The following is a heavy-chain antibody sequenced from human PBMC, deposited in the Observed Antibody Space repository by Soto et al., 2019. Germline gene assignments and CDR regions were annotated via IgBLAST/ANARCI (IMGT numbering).Heavy chain of an antibody. Sequence: SGPTLVNPPQTLTLTCSVSGFSLNTGGLGVGWIRQPPGKALEWLALIYWDDDKRYSPSLRNRLSISKDTSNNLVVFTMTNMDPVDTATYYCARTVLYGDYVEVIDYWGQGTLVTVSS. CDR1: GFSLNTGGLG. V-gene: IGHV2-5*02. D-gene: IGHD4-17*01. J-gene: IGHJ4*02. CDR2: IYWDDDK. CDR3: ARTVLYGDYVEVIDY.